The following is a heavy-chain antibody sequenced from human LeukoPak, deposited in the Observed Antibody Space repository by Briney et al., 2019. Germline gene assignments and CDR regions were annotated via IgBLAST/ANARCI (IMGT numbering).Heavy chain of an antibody. CDR1: GGSINSHY. Sequence: PSETLSLPCAVSGGSINSHYGGWIRQPPGKGLQWIGDIYYTGKNNYNPSLKSRVTISLDTSKDHLSLNLTSVLAADTAIYYCVRRDTGWNYFDYWGQGILVTVSS. V-gene: IGHV4-59*08. J-gene: IGHJ4*02. CDR3: VRRDTGWNYFDY. CDR2: IYYTGKN. D-gene: IGHD6-19*01.